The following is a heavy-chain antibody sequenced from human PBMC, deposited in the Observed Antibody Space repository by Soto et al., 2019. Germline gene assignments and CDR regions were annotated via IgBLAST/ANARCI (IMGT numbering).Heavy chain of an antibody. J-gene: IGHJ3*02. CDR2: INAGNGNT. Sequence: ASVKVSCKASGYTFTSYAMHWVRQAPGQRLEWMGWINAGNGNTKYSQKFQGRVTITRDTSASTAYMELSSLRSEDTAVYYCARAKGCGGDCSEVGGKAFDIWGQGTMVTVSS. CDR3: ARAKGCGGDCSEVGGKAFDI. V-gene: IGHV1-3*01. D-gene: IGHD2-21*02. CDR1: GYTFTSYA.